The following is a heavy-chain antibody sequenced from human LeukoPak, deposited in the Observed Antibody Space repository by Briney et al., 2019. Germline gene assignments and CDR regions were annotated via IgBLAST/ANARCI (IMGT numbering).Heavy chain of an antibody. CDR3: ANENSSGRMDWFDP. D-gene: IGHD6-19*01. CDR1: RGTFSSYA. J-gene: IGHJ5*02. CDR2: IIPIFGTA. V-gene: IGHV1-69*05. Sequence: SVKVSCKASRGTFSSYAISWVRQAPGQGLEWMGGIIPIFGTANYAQKSQGRVTITTDESTSTAYMELSSLRSEDTAVYYCANENSSGRMDWFDPWGQGTLVTVSS.